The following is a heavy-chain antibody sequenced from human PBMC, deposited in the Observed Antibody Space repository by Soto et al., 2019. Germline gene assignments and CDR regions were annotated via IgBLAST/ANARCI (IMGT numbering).Heavy chain of an antibody. J-gene: IGHJ4*02. CDR3: ARDLGGYASH. CDR2: INTDGSTT. Sequence: EVQLVESGGGLVQPGGSLRLSCAASGFTFSNYWMHWVRQAPGKGPVWVSRINTDGSTTNYADSVKGRFTIYRDNAKNTLYLQTNSLGAEDTDVYYCARDLGGYASHWGQGTLVTVSS. D-gene: IGHD3-16*01. V-gene: IGHV3-74*01. CDR1: GFTFSNYW.